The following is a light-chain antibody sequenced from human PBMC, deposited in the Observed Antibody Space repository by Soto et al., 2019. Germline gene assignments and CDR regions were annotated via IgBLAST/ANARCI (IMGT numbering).Light chain of an antibody. Sequence: DIQVTQSPSSLSASLGDRVIITFRTIQSIRTYFNWYQQKPGEAPKLLIYAASSLISGVPSRFSGSGLATDFTLTINTLQPEDFAVYFCQQTYMVPYTFGQGTKVDIK. J-gene: IGKJ2*01. CDR3: QQTYMVPYT. CDR1: QSIRTY. CDR2: AAS. V-gene: IGKV1-39*01.